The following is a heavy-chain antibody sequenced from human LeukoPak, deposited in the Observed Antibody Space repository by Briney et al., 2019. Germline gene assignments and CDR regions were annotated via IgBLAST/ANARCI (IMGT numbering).Heavy chain of an antibody. CDR2: ISAYNGNT. CDR1: GYTFTSYG. V-gene: IGHV1-18*01. D-gene: IGHD2-2*01. Sequence: GASVKVSCKASGYTFTSYGISWVRQAPGQGLEWMGWISAYNGNTNYAQKLQGRVTMTTDKSTSTAYMELSSLRSEDTAVYYCAREGSGIVVVPAATYNWFDPWGQGTLVTVSS. J-gene: IGHJ5*02. CDR3: AREGSGIVVVPAATYNWFDP.